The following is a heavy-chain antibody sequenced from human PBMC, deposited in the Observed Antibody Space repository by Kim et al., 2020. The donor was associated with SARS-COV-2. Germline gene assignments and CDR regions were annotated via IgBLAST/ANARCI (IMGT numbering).Heavy chain of an antibody. J-gene: IGHJ5*02. Sequence: SETLSLTCTVSGGSISSGGYYWSWIRQHPGKGLEWIGYIYYSGSTYYNPSLKSRVTISVDTSKNQFSLKLSSVTAADTAVYYCARQVAAAGTGWFDPWGQGTLVTVSS. CDR3: ARQVAAAGTGWFDP. CDR2: IYYSGST. V-gene: IGHV4-31*03. D-gene: IGHD6-13*01. CDR1: GGSISSGGYY.